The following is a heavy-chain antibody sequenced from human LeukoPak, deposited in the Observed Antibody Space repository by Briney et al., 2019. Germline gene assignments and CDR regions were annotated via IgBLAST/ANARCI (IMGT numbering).Heavy chain of an antibody. D-gene: IGHD3-16*01. CDR2: INHSGST. CDR1: GGSSSGYY. J-gene: IGHJ6*04. CDR3: ARGQIDYSSLNLKDHYYYYYGMDV. Sequence: SETLSLTCAVYGGSSSGYYWSWIRQPPGKGLEWIGEINHSGSTNYNPSLKSRVIISVDTSKNQFSLKLSSVTAADTAVYYCARGQIDYSSLNLKDHYYYYYGMDVWGKGTTVTVSS. V-gene: IGHV4-34*01.